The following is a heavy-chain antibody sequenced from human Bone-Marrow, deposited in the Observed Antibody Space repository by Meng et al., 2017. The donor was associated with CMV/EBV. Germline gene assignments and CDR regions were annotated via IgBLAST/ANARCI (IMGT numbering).Heavy chain of an antibody. D-gene: IGHD1-26*01. Sequence: GGSLRLSCAASGFTFSSYWMSWVRQAPGKGLEWVANIKQDGSEKYYVDSVKGRFTISRDNSKNTLYLQMNSLRAEDTAVYYCARSNDRVGVNRYSGAVHFDYWGRGTLVTVSS. J-gene: IGHJ4*02. CDR1: GFTFSSYW. V-gene: IGHV3-7*01. CDR2: IKQDGSEK. CDR3: ARSNDRVGVNRYSGAVHFDY.